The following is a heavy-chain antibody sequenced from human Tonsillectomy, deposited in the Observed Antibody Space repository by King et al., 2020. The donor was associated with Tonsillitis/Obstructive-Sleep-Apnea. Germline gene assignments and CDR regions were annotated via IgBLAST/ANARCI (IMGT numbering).Heavy chain of an antibody. Sequence: VQLVESGGGVVQPGRSLRLSCAASGFTFSSYGMHWVRQAPGKGLEWVAVTSYDGSNKYFADSVKGRFTISRDNSKKTLYLQMNSLRAKDTAVYYCARDQMATIIDYWGQGTLVTASS. D-gene: IGHD5-24*01. CDR3: ARDQMATIIDY. V-gene: IGHV3-30*19. CDR2: TSYDGSNK. J-gene: IGHJ4*02. CDR1: GFTFSSYG.